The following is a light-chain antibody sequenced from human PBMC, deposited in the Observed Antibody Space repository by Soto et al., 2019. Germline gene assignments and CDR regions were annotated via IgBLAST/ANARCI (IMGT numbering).Light chain of an antibody. J-gene: IGKJ4*01. CDR2: GAS. Sequence: EIVLTQSPATLSVSPGERAALSCRASQSVSNNLAWYQQKPGQPPRLLIFGASTRATGIPARFSGRGSEAEFALTISTLQSEDFAVYYCQQYSVWPLTFGGGTKVEI. CDR1: QSVSNN. V-gene: IGKV3D-15*01. CDR3: QQYSVWPLT.